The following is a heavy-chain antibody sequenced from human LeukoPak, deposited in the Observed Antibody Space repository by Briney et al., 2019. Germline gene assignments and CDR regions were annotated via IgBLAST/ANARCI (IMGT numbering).Heavy chain of an antibody. CDR3: ARVFTAPRLVPAALDV. D-gene: IGHD2-2*01. Sequence: GGSLRLSCAASGFTFSSYSMKWVRQAPGKGREWGSSISSSSYIYYADSVKGRFTISRDNAKNSLYLQMNSLRAEDTAVYYCARVFTAPRLVPAALDVWGKGTTVTVSS. CDR2: ISSSSYI. V-gene: IGHV3-21*01. CDR1: GFTFSSYS. J-gene: IGHJ6*04.